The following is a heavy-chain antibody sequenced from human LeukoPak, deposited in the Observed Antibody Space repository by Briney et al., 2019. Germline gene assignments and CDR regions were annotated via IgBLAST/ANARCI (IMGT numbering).Heavy chain of an antibody. CDR3: AKQGDNSGLDF. V-gene: IGHV3-30*18. CDR1: GFTLSRYG. J-gene: IGHJ4*02. D-gene: IGHD5-24*01. Sequence: PGGSLRLSCAASGFTLSRYGMHWVRQAPGKGLEWMAVISDDTRDKYYADSVKGRFTISRDNSKNTLYLQVNSLRVEDTAVYYCAKQGDNSGLDFWGQGTLVTVSS. CDR2: ISDDTRDK.